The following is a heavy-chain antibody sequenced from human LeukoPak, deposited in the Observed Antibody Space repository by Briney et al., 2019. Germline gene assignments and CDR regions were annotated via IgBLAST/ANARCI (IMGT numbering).Heavy chain of an antibody. CDR1: GYTFTSYY. Sequence: GASVKVSCKASGYTFTSYYMHWVRRAPGQGLEWMGIINPSGGSTSYAQKFQGRVTMTRDTSTSTVYMELSSLRSEDTAVYYCARDVGHLTYYDFWSGYWNWFDPWGQGTLVTVSS. CDR2: INPSGGST. D-gene: IGHD3-3*01. V-gene: IGHV1-46*01. CDR3: ARDVGHLTYYDFWSGYWNWFDP. J-gene: IGHJ5*02.